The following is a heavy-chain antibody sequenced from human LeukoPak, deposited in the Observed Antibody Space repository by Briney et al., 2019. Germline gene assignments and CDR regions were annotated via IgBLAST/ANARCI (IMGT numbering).Heavy chain of an antibody. V-gene: IGHV1-8*01. CDR1: GYTFTSYD. D-gene: IGHD3-3*01. J-gene: IGHJ4*02. Sequence: ASVKVSCKASGYTFTSYDINWVRQATGQGLEWMGWMNPNSGNTGYAQKFQGRVTMTRTTSIRTAYMELSSLRSEDTAVYYCARGVPYYDFWSGYYRGPCYFDYWGQGTLVTVSS. CDR2: MNPNSGNT. CDR3: ARGVPYYDFWSGYYRGPCYFDY.